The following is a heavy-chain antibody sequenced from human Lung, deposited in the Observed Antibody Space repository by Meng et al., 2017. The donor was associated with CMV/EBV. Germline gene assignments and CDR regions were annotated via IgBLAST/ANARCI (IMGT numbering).Heavy chain of an antibody. D-gene: IGHD2-15*01. CDR3: SRGGGRYCSGGSCYRTGFDP. J-gene: IGHJ5*02. CDR1: GFTFGSFE. CDR2: ISSSGTTI. Sequence: GGPLRLPWAASGFTFGSFEMNWVRQAPGKGRDWVSYISSSGTTIYYADSVKGRFTISRDNAKNSLYLQMNSLRAEDTAVYYCSRGGGRYCSGGSCYRTGFDPWGQGTLVTVSS. V-gene: IGHV3-48*03.